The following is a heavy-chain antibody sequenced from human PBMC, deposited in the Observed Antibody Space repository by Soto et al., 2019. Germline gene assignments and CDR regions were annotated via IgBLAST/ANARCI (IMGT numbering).Heavy chain of an antibody. Sequence: SETLSLTCTVSGGSVRSNTYYWSWIRQFPGKGLEWIGYIFYTGSTNYNPSLKNRVTISVDTSKKHLSLKLTSVTAADTAVYYCASDVSGTLTAWGQGTLVTVSS. CDR2: IFYTGST. J-gene: IGHJ5*02. D-gene: IGHD3-10*01. CDR1: GGSVRSNTYY. CDR3: ASDVSGTLTA. V-gene: IGHV4-61*01.